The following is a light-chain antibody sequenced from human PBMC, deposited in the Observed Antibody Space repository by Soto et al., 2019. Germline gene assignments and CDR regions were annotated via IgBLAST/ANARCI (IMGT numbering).Light chain of an antibody. CDR2: FAS. V-gene: IGKV1-9*01. J-gene: IGKJ5*01. CDR3: QQLNIDSYPIT. CDR1: PGISSF. Sequence: IQLTQHPTSLSASIGDRVTITFPASPGISSFLAWYSPKPRQGPYLLFYFASTLQRGIPSSLSGSGSGTDFTLTFSSLQPEDFATYYCQQLNIDSYPITFGQGTRLEIK.